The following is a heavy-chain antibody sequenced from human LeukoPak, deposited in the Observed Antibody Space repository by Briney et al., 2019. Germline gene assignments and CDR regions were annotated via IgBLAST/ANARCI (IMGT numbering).Heavy chain of an antibody. D-gene: IGHD3-22*01. V-gene: IGHV4-31*03. CDR1: GGSISSGGHS. J-gene: IGHJ4*02. CDR2: IYYSGST. Sequence: PSETLSLTCTVSGGSISSGGHSWSWIRQPPGKGLEWIGYIYYSGSTYYNPSLKSRVTISVDTSKNQFSLKLSSVTAADTAVYYCARSYYYDSSGYYQFDYWGQGTLVTVSS. CDR3: ARSYYYDSSGYYQFDY.